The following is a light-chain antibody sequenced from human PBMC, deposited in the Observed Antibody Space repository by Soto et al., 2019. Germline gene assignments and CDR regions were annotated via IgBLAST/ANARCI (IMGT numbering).Light chain of an antibody. Sequence: SYELTQPPSVSVAPGQTARITCGGNNIGSKSVHWYQQKPGQAPVLVVYADSDRPSGIPERFSGSNSGNTATLTISRVEAGDEADYYCQVWDSSSDHPGVVFGGGTKLTVL. CDR3: QVWDSSSDHPGVV. CDR1: NIGSKS. J-gene: IGLJ2*01. V-gene: IGLV3-21*02. CDR2: ADS.